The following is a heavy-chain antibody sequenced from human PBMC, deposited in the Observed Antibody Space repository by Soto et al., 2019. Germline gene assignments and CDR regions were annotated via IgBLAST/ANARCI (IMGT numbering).Heavy chain of an antibody. J-gene: IGHJ5*01. CDR2: IYHSGNT. Sequence: LSLTCAVSGASISRSYWWSWVRQPPGKGLEWVGEIYHSGNTNSNPSLKSRVLISVDKSRNQFSLKLNSVTAADTAVYYCATAVAGPNRWFDSWGQGTLVTVSS. CDR1: GASISRSYW. CDR3: ATAVAGPNRWFDS. D-gene: IGHD6-19*01. V-gene: IGHV4-4*02.